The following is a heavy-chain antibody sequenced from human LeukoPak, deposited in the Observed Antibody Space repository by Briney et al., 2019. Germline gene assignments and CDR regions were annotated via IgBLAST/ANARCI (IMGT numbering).Heavy chain of an antibody. CDR1: RFTFYSYN. CDR2: INSTSETI. D-gene: IGHD4-11*01. Sequence: GGTLRFSCAASRFTFYSYNLNWVPQAPGKERKGCSYINSTSETIYYAASVQVRFTISRDNAKNALYLQMNRLRLEDTAVYYCATDDYSHTGPHYWGQGILVTVSS. J-gene: IGHJ4*02. CDR3: ATDDYSHTGPHY. V-gene: IGHV3-48*01.